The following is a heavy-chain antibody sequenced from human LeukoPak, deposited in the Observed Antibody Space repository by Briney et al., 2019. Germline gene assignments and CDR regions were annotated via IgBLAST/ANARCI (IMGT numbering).Heavy chain of an antibody. CDR3: ARLRDYHYNYMDV. V-gene: IGHV4-39*01. CDR2: IYYSGSS. CDR1: GGSISSSNYY. J-gene: IGHJ6*03. Sequence: PSETLSLTCTVSGGSISSSNYYWGWIRQPPGKRLEWIGSIYYSGSSYYNPSLKSRVTISVDTSKNQFSLNLISVTAADTAVYYCARLRDYHYNYMDVWGKGTTVTISS.